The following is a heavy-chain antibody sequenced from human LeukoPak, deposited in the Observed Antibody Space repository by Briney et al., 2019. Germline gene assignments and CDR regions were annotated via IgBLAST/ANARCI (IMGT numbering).Heavy chain of an antibody. CDR2: ISGSGTTI. Sequence: PGGSPKLSCAASGFTFIDFGVNWVRQAPGKGLEWVSYISGSGTTIYYADSVKGRFAISRDNVKNSLSLQMNSLRAEDTAVYYCARSAYAYSFDYWGQGTLVSVSS. J-gene: IGHJ4*02. V-gene: IGHV3-48*03. CDR1: GFTFIDFG. CDR3: ARSAYAYSFDY. D-gene: IGHD4-11*01.